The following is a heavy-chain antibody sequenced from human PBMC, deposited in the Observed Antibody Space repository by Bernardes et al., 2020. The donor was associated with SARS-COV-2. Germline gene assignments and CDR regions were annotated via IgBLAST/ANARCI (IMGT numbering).Heavy chain of an antibody. CDR1: GYSFPSYW. CDR3: ARRSRGYYFDY. V-gene: IGHV5-51*01. Sequence: GASRKISCTCSGYSFPSYWIGWVLPMPGKGLEWMGIIYPGDSDTRYSPSFQGQVTISADKSISTAYLQWSSLKASDTAMYYCARRSRGYYFDYWGQGTLVTVSS. CDR2: IYPGDSDT. D-gene: IGHD2-15*01. J-gene: IGHJ4*02.